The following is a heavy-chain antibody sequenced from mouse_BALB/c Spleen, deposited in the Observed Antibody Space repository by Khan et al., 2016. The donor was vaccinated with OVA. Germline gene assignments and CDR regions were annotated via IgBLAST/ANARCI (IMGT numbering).Heavy chain of an antibody. J-gene: IGHJ3*01. CDR1: GFTFSTYG. Sequence: EVELVESGGDLVKPGGSLKLSCAASGFTFSTYGMSWVRQTPDKRLEWVATVSSGGSYTYYPDSVKGRFPISRANAKNNLYLQMSSLKSEATAMFYCARRAYYYDSEGFAYWGQGTLVTVSA. CDR3: ARRAYYYDSEGFAY. V-gene: IGHV5-6*01. D-gene: IGHD1-1*01. CDR2: VSSGGSYT.